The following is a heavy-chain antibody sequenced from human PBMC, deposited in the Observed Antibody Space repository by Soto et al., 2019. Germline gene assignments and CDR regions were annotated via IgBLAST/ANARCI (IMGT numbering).Heavy chain of an antibody. CDR1: GGSISSGGYY. CDR2: IYYSGST. V-gene: IGHV4-31*03. D-gene: IGHD6-13*01. CDR3: ARATHSSPDPYYYYYMDV. J-gene: IGHJ6*03. Sequence: PSETLSLTCTVSGGSISSGGYYWSWIRQHPGKGLEWIGYIYYSGSTYYNPSLKSRVTISVDTSKNQFSLKLSSVTAADTAVYYCARATHSSPDPYYYYYMDVWGKGTTVTVSS.